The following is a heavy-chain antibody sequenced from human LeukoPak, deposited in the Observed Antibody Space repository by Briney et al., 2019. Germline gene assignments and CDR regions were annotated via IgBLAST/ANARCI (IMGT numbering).Heavy chain of an antibody. CDR3: AKPNGDYVGDYFDY. D-gene: IGHD4-17*01. CDR2: ISAYNGNT. J-gene: IGHJ4*02. Sequence: SVKVSCKASGYTFTSYGITWVRQAPGQGLEWMGWISAYNGNTNYAQKLQGRVTMTTDTSTSTAYMELRSLRSDDTAVYYCAKPNGDYVGDYFDYWGQGTLVTVSS. V-gene: IGHV1-18*04. CDR1: GYTFTSYG.